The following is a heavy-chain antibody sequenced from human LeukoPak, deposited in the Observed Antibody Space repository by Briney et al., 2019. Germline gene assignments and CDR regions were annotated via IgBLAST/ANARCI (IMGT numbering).Heavy chain of an antibody. J-gene: IGHJ6*02. D-gene: IGHD2-2*02. CDR3: ARDPGPRRGYNYYYYGMDV. Sequence: GASVKVSCKASGGTFSSYAISWVRQAPGQGLEWMGGIIPIFGTANYAQKFQGRVTITADESTSTAYMELSSLRSEDTAVYYCARDPGPRRGYNYYYYGMDVWGQGTTVTVSS. CDR1: GGTFSSYA. CDR2: IIPIFGTA. V-gene: IGHV1-69*13.